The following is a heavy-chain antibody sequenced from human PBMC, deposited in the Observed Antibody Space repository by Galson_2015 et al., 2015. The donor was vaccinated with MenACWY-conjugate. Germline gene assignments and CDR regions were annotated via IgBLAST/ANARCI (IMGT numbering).Heavy chain of an antibody. CDR2: ISSSSSYI. Sequence: SLRLSCAASGFTFSSYGMNWVRQAPGKGLVWVSSISSSSSYISYADSVKGRFTISRDNAKNSLYLQMNSLRAEETAVYYCARDASYYYYMDVSGKGTTVTVSS. V-gene: IGHV3-21*01. CDR1: GFTFSSYG. J-gene: IGHJ6*03. CDR3: ARDASYYYYMDV.